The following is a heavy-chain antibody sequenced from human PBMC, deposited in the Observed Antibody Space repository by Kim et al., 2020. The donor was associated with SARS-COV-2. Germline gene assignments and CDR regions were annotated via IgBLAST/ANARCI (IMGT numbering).Heavy chain of an antibody. CDR1: GFTFSSDS. J-gene: IGHJ2*01. CDR3: ARSKTVVAAAGTGNWYFDL. V-gene: IGHV3-48*02. D-gene: IGHD6-13*01. Sequence: GGSLRLSCATSGFTFSSDSMNWVRQAPGKGLEWLSFINSSGSPIYYADAVRGRLTIARDNPKRSLYLQMDSLRDDGTAVYYCARSKTVVAAAGTGNWYFDLWGRGTQVTVSS. CDR2: INSSGSPI.